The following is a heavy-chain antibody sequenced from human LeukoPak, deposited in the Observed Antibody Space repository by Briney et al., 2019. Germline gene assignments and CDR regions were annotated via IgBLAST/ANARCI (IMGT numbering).Heavy chain of an antibody. J-gene: IGHJ4*02. CDR2: IRYDGSNK. CDR3: ARDSYDSSGYYGY. V-gene: IGHV3-30*02. CDR1: GFTFSSYG. D-gene: IGHD3-22*01. Sequence: PGGSLRLSCAASGFTFSSYGMHWVRQAPGKGLEWVAFIRYDGSNKYYADSVKGRFTISRDNSKNTLYLQMNSLRAEDTAVYYCARDSYDSSGYYGYWGQGTLVTVSS.